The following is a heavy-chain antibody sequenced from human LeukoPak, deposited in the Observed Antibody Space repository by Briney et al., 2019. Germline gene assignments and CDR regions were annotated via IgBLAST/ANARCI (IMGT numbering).Heavy chain of an antibody. V-gene: IGHV4-39*01. CDR1: GGSISSSDYL. CDR3: VRRNYVSGRIDP. CDR2: FYYNGVT. Sequence: SETLSLTCTVSGGSISSSDYLWAWVRQPPGKGLEWIGDFYYNGVTSYDPSLKSRVTISVDTSKNQFSLNLTSVTPADTAVYHCVRRNYVSGRIDPWGQGTLVTVSS. D-gene: IGHD3-16*01. J-gene: IGHJ5*02.